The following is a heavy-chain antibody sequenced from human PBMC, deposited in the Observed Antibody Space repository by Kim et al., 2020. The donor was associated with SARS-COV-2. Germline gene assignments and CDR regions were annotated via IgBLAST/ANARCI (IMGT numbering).Heavy chain of an antibody. D-gene: IGHD2-15*01. CDR2: ISGSGGST. CDR1: GFTFSSYA. CDR3: AKVSDHYCSGGSCYSEVVFDI. Sequence: GGSLRLSCAASGFTFSSYAMSWVRQAPGKGLEWVSAISGSGGSTYYADSVKGRFTISRDNSKNTLYLQMNSLRAEDTAVYYCAKVSDHYCSGGSCYSEVVFDIWGQGTMVTVSS. V-gene: IGHV3-23*01. J-gene: IGHJ3*02.